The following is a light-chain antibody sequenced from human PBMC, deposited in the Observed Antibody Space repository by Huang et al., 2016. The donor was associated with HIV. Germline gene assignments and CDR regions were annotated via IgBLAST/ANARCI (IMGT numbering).Light chain of an antibody. J-gene: IGKJ1*01. CDR1: QSVYARSTSKDY. CDR2: WAS. Sequence: DIIMSQSPESLTVSLGERATLNCRSSQSVYARSTSKDYMAWFQQKPGQPPKLLLFWASSREVGVPDRFSGSGSGTHFTLTIANLQPEDAAIYYCQQYYSLPQTFGQGTRV. CDR3: QQYYSLPQT. V-gene: IGKV4-1*01.